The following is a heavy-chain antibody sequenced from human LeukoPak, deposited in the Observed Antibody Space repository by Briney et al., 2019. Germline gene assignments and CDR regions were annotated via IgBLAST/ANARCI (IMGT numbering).Heavy chain of an antibody. D-gene: IGHD3-10*01. Sequence: ASVKVSCKASGYTFTIYGISWVRQAPGQGLEWMGWINAYNSNTNYAQKLQGRVTMTTDISTSTAYMELRSLRSDDSAVYYCARDGSGTWNDYWGQGTLVTVSS. CDR2: INAYNSNT. CDR1: GYTFTIYG. J-gene: IGHJ4*02. CDR3: ARDGSGTWNDY. V-gene: IGHV1-18*01.